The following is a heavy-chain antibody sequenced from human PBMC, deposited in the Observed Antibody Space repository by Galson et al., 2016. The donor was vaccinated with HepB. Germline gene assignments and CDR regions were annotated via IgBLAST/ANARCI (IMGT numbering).Heavy chain of an antibody. V-gene: IGHV3-48*01. D-gene: IGHD1-26*01. CDR3: ARTAFSYSGSYWWFHP. J-gene: IGHJ5*02. CDR1: KFTFSTYT. CDR2: ISSDSGTI. Sequence: SLRLSCAASKFTFSTYTMNWVRQAPGKGLEWVSYISSDSGTIYYADSEKGRFTISRDNAKNSLYLQVNSLRAEDTAVYYCARTAFSYSGSYWWFHPWGQGTLVTVSS.